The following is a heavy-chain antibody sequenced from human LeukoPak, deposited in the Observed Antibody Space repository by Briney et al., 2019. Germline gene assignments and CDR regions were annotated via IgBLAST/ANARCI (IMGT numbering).Heavy chain of an antibody. Sequence: GGSLRFSCAASGFTFNNYVMSWVRQAPGKGLEWVSVISGSGGSTYYAESVKGRFTISRDNSKDTLYLQMNSLRAEDTAIYYCAKAGESSTYYFDYWGQGTLVTVSS. CDR2: ISGSGGST. V-gene: IGHV3-23*01. CDR3: AKAGESSTYYFDY. J-gene: IGHJ4*02. D-gene: IGHD1-26*01. CDR1: GFTFNNYV.